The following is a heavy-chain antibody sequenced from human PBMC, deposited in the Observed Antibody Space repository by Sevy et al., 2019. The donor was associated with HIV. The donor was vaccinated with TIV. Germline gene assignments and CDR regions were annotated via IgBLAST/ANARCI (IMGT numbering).Heavy chain of an antibody. CDR2: IYYSGST. CDR1: GGSISSYY. J-gene: IGHJ5*02. Sequence: SETLSLTCTVSGGSISSYYWSWIRQPPGKGLEWIGYIYYSGSTNYNPSLKSRVTISVDTSKNQFSLKLSSVTAADTVVYYCARGYYSSSSFWFDPWGQGTLVTVSS. V-gene: IGHV4-59*01. D-gene: IGHD6-6*01. CDR3: ARGYYSSSSFWFDP.